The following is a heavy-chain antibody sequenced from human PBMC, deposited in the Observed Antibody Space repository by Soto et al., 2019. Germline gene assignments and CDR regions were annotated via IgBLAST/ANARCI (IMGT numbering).Heavy chain of an antibody. J-gene: IGHJ6*02. D-gene: IGHD3-10*01. CDR3: ARGSYDSYAGFFGMDV. CDR2: IIPFSGTV. CDR1: GGSFMSQA. Sequence: GASVKVSCKASGGSFMSQAISWVRQAPGQGPEWMGGIIPFSGTVTYTERFQGGLTLTADEPTKTAYMELSSLRSEDTAVYYCARGSYDSYAGFFGMDVWGQGTTVTVSS. V-gene: IGHV1-69*13.